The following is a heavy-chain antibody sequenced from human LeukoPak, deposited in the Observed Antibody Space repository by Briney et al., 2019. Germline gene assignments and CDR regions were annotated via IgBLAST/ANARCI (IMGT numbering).Heavy chain of an antibody. CDR1: GFTFSSYG. J-gene: IGHJ4*02. D-gene: IGHD6-13*01. CDR2: ISYDGSNK. Sequence: GGSLSLSCAASGFTFSSYGMHWVRQAPGKGLEWVAVISYDGSNKYYADSVKGRFTISRDNSKNTLYLQMNSLRAEDTAVYYCAKLPIAAADTFDYWGQGTLVTVSS. CDR3: AKLPIAAADTFDY. V-gene: IGHV3-30*18.